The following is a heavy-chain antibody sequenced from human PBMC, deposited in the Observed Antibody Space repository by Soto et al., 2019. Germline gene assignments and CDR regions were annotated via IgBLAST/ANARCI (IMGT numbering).Heavy chain of an antibody. V-gene: IGHV3-11*01. CDR3: FDIFF. Sequence: QVHLVESGGGLVKPGGSLRLSCAASGFAFSDHYMTWIRQAPGKGLEWLSFISSSGDTIHYADSVKGRCTISRDNGWNSLYLQMNSLSAEDTAVYYCFDIFFCGQGTMVTVSS. D-gene: IGHD3-9*01. CDR2: ISSSGDTI. J-gene: IGHJ3*01. CDR1: GFAFSDHY.